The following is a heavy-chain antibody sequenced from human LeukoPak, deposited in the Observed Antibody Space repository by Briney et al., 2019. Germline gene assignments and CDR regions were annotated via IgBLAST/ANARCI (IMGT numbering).Heavy chain of an antibody. CDR1: RLTFSTYT. CDR3: AKGSGSFHNSFDY. D-gene: IGHD6-19*01. Sequence: PGGSLRLSCAASRLTFSTYTMSWVRQAPGKGLEWVSGISGSGGTTYYADSVKGRFTISRDNSKNTLYLQMNSLRAEDTAVYYCAKGSGSFHNSFDYWGQGTLVTVSS. J-gene: IGHJ4*02. V-gene: IGHV3-23*01. CDR2: ISGSGGTT.